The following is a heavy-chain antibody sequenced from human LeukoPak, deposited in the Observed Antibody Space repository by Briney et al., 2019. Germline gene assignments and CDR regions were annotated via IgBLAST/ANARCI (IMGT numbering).Heavy chain of an antibody. CDR1: GGSLRGSY. CDR3: ARYGSGQPHDICRFDP. D-gene: IGHD3-10*01. J-gene: IGHJ5*02. V-gene: IGHV4-59*01. Sequence: PSETLPLTCTVSGGSLRGSYWTWVRQPPGKGLEWIGFIYYTGTTSYNPSLKSRVTMPLDTSQNQFSLKLTSLTAADTAVYYCARYGSGQPHDICRFDPWGQGTLVTVSP. CDR2: IYYTGTT.